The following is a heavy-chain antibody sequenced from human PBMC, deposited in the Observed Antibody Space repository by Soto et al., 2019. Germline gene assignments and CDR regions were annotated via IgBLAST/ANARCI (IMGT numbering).Heavy chain of an antibody. CDR1: GGSFKSGRYS. Sequence: QVQLQESGPGLVKPSETLSLTCTVSGGSFKSGRYSWSWFRQPPGKGLEWIGYVSHTGRTSYNPSLHSRVSISLDTSQNQFSLPLASVCGADTAVYLRARDFAYFDSWGQGTPLTVSS. V-gene: IGHV4-61*01. J-gene: IGHJ4*02. D-gene: IGHD3-3*01. CDR2: VSHTGRT. CDR3: ARDFAYFDS.